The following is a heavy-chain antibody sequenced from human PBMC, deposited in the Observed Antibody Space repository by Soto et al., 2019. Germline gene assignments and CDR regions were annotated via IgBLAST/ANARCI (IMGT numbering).Heavy chain of an antibody. J-gene: IGHJ6*02. Sequence: QVQLVQSGAEVKKPGSSVKVSCKASGGTFSSYAISWVRQAPGQGLEWMGGSIPIFGTANYEQKFQGRVTITADESTSTDSMELSSLRSEDKAVSYWERARVPAAIVGMDVWGQGTTVTVSS. CDR1: GGTFSSYA. CDR3: ERARVPAAIVGMDV. D-gene: IGHD2-2*02. V-gene: IGHV1-69*01. CDR2: SIPIFGTA.